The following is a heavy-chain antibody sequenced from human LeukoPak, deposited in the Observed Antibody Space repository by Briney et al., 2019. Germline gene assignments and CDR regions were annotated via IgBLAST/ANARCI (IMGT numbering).Heavy chain of an antibody. CDR1: GESFSGYY. CDR3: SRESGAFSPFGY. CDR2: INHSGST. Sequence: PSETLSLTCAVYGESFSGYYWSWIRQPPGKGLEWIGEINHSGSTNYNPSLKSRVTMSLDKSKNLLSLTLTSVTAADTAVYYCSRESGAFSPFGYWGQGTLVTVTS. D-gene: IGHD1-26*01. J-gene: IGHJ4*02. V-gene: IGHV4-34*01.